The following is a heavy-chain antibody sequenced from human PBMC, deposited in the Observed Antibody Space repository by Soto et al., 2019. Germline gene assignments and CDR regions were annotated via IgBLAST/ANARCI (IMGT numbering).Heavy chain of an antibody. CDR3: AIDGVHYYYGMDV. CDR1: GGTFSSYT. D-gene: IGHD3-3*01. CDR2: IIPILGIA. J-gene: IGHJ6*02. Sequence: QVQLVQSGAEVKKPGSSAKVSCKASGGTFSSYTISWVRQAPGQGLEWMGRIIPILGIANYAQKFQGRVTITADKSTSTAYMELSSLRSEDTAVYYCAIDGVHYYYGMDVWGQGTTVTVSS. V-gene: IGHV1-69*08.